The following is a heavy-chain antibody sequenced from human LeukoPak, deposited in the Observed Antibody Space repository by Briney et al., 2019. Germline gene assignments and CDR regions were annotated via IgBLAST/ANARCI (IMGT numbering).Heavy chain of an antibody. CDR1: GFTFSSYW. D-gene: IGHD5-12*01. CDR2: INSDGSST. CDR3: ARDSGYGDYDSTYHYYYYGMDV. V-gene: IGHV3-74*01. Sequence: GGSLRLSCAASGFTFSSYWMHWVRQAPGKGLVWVSRINSDGSSTSYADSVKGRFTISRDNAKNTLYLQMNSLRAEDTAVYYCARDSGYGDYDSTYHYYYYGMDVWGQGTTVTVSS. J-gene: IGHJ6*02.